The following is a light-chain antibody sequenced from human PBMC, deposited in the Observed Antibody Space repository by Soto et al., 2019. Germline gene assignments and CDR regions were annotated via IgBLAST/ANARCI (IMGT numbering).Light chain of an antibody. Sequence: QSVLTQPASVSGSPGQSITISCTGTSSDVGGSNSVSWYQQHPGKAPKLMIYDVSNRPSGVSNRFSGSKSGNTTSLTISGLQAEDEADYYCSSYTSSITHYVFGTGTKVTVL. J-gene: IGLJ1*01. V-gene: IGLV2-14*01. CDR3: SSYTSSITHYV. CDR1: SSDVGGSNS. CDR2: DVS.